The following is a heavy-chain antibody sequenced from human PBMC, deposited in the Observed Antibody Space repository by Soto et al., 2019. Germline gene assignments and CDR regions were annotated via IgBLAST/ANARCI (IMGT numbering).Heavy chain of an antibody. V-gene: IGHV1-69*13. Sequence: GASVKVSCKASGGTFSSYAISWVRQAPGQGLEWMGGIIPIFGTANYAQKFQGRVTITADESTSTAYMELSSLRSEDTAVYYCASNYYDSSDPPFDYWGQGTLVTVSS. CDR1: GGTFSSYA. CDR3: ASNYYDSSDPPFDY. CDR2: IIPIFGTA. D-gene: IGHD3-22*01. J-gene: IGHJ4*02.